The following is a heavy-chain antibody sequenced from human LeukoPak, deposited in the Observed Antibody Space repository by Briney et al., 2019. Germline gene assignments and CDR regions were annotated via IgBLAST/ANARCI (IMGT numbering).Heavy chain of an antibody. CDR2: VDPEDGET. CDR3: ATSGSFWDIVVVVAATHTHAFDI. CDR1: GYTFTDYY. D-gene: IGHD2-15*01. Sequence: ASVKVSCKVSGYTFTDYYMHWVQQAPGKGLEWMGLVDPEDGETIYAEKFQGRVTITADTSTDTAYMELSSLRSEDTAVYYCATSGSFWDIVVVVAATHTHAFDIWAKGQWSPSLQ. J-gene: IGHJ3*02. V-gene: IGHV1-69-2*01.